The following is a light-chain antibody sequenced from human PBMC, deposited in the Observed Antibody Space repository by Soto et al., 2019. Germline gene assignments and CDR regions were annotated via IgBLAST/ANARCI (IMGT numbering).Light chain of an antibody. CDR3: HQYYSYPPMYT. J-gene: IGKJ2*01. Sequence: AIRMTQSPSSFSASTGDRVTITCRASQGISSYLAWYQQKAGKATKLLIYAASTLQSGVPSRFSGSGSGTDFTLTISCLQSEDFATYYCHQYYSYPPMYTFGQGTKLEIK. CDR2: AAS. V-gene: IGKV1-8*01. CDR1: QGISSY.